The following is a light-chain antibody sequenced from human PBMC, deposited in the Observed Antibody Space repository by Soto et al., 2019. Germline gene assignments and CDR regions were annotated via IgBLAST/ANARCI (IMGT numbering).Light chain of an antibody. V-gene: IGKV1-39*01. CDR3: QQAYITPYT. Sequence: DIQVTQSPVSLSASVGDRVTITCRTSQAINIYLNWYQQKAGDAPRLLISAASDLEKGVPSRFSGSGSGADFALTISSLWPEDFATYYCQQAYITPYTFGQGTKLEI. J-gene: IGKJ2*01. CDR2: AAS. CDR1: QAINIY.